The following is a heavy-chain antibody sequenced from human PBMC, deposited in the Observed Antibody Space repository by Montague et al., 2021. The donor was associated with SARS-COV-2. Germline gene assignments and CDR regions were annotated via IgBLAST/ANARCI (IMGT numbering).Heavy chain of an antibody. CDR2: IYSGGST. Sequence: SLRLFCAASGFTVSSNYMSWVRQAPGKGLEWVSAIYSGGSTYYADSVKGRFTISRHNSKNTLYLQMNSLRAEDTAVYYCARDPLPYYYGSESYYNDDAFDIWGQGTMVTVSS. D-gene: IGHD3-10*01. CDR1: GFTVSSNY. CDR3: ARDPLPYYYGSESYYNDDAFDI. V-gene: IGHV3-53*04. J-gene: IGHJ3*02.